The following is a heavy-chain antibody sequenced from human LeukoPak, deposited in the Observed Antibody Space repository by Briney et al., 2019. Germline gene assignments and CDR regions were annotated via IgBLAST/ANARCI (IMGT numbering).Heavy chain of an antibody. J-gene: IGHJ4*02. D-gene: IGHD6-13*01. CDR2: ITGSGGST. Sequence: GGSLRLSCAASAFTFSSYGMSWVRQAPGKGLEWVSTITGSGGSTYYADSVKGRFTISRDNAKNSLYLQMNSLRAEDTAVYYCAGSSSWYEGNDYWGQGTLVTVSS. CDR1: AFTFSSYG. V-gene: IGHV3-23*01. CDR3: AGSSSWYEGNDY.